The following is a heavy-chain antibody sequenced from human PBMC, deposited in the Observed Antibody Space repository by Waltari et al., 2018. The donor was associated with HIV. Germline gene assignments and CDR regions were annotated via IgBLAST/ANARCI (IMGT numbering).Heavy chain of an antibody. Sequence: EVQLVESGGGLVQPGGSLRLSCTTSGFSFRDSWMHWVRQSPGKGLVWMSRIDSDGKIIGYADSVKGRFTISRDNAKNTLYLQLNSLRVEDTAVYFCARAKWLGIYDYVWGGQGTLVTVAS. D-gene: IGHD3-16*01. CDR2: IDSDGKII. CDR3: ARAKWLGIYDYVW. J-gene: IGHJ4*02. CDR1: GFSFRDSW. V-gene: IGHV3-74*01.